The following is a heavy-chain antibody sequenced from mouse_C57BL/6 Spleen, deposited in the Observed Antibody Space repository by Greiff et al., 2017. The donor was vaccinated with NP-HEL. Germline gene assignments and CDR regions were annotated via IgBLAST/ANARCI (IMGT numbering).Heavy chain of an antibody. CDR1: GYTFTSYW. Sequence: EVQLQQSGTVLARPGASVKMSCKTSGYTFTSYWMHWVKQRPGQGLEWIGAIYPGNSDTSYNQKFKGKAKLTAVTSASTAYMELSSLTNEDSAVYYCTRLGLSYYDYDWYFDVWGTGTTVTVSS. CDR3: TRLGLSYYDYDWYFDV. D-gene: IGHD2-4*01. CDR2: IYPGNSDT. V-gene: IGHV1-5*01. J-gene: IGHJ1*03.